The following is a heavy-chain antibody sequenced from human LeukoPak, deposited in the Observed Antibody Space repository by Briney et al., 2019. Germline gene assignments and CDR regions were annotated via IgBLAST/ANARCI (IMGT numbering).Heavy chain of an antibody. Sequence: PSETLSLTCTVSGGSIRSSYYYWGWIRQPPGKGVEGIGSIYDSGSTYYNPSLKSRVTISVDTSKNQFSLTPNSVTAAVTPVYHCARHYGPWGQGTLVTPSS. CDR1: GGSIRSSYYY. CDR3: ARHYGP. D-gene: IGHD3-10*01. V-gene: IGHV4-39*01. J-gene: IGHJ5*02. CDR2: IYDSGST.